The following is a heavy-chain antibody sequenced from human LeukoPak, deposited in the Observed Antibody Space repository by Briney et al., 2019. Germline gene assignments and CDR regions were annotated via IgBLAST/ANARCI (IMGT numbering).Heavy chain of an antibody. J-gene: IGHJ4*02. V-gene: IGHV3-23*01. D-gene: IGHD2-21*01. CDR1: GFTFSSYA. Sequence: GGSLRLSCAASGFTFSSYAMSWVRQAPGKGLEWVSAISGSGGSTYYADSVKVRFTISRDNYTNTLYLQMNSLRAEDTAVYYCAKFLPTHIVVANYYFDYWGQGTLVTVSS. CDR3: AKFLPTHIVVANYYFDY. CDR2: ISGSGGST.